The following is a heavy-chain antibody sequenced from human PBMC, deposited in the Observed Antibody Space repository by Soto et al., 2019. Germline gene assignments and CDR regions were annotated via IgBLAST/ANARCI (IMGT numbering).Heavy chain of an antibody. V-gene: IGHV3-23*01. CDR1: GFTFSSYA. Sequence: GGSLRLSCAASGFTFSSYAMSWVRQAPGKGLEWVSAISGSGGSTYYADSVKGRFTISRDNSKNTLYLQMNSLRAEDTAVYYCAKGFEYSSGWYEDAFDIWGQGTMVTVSS. CDR2: ISGSGGST. CDR3: AKGFEYSSGWYEDAFDI. D-gene: IGHD6-19*01. J-gene: IGHJ3*02.